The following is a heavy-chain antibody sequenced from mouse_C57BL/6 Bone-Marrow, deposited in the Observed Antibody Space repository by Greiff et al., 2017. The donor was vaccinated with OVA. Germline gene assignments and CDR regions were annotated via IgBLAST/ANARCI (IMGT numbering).Heavy chain of an antibody. CDR2: LDPNSGGP. V-gene: IGHV1-72*01. J-gene: IGHJ4*01. D-gene: IGHD4-1*01. Sequence: QVQLQQPGAELVKPGASVKLSCKASGYTFPSYWMHWVPQRPGRGLEWIGRLDPNSGGPKYHETFKSKATLTVDKPSSTAYMQLSSLTSEDSAVYYCARRTGTAMDYWGQGTSVTVSS. CDR3: ARRTGTAMDY. CDR1: GYTFPSYW.